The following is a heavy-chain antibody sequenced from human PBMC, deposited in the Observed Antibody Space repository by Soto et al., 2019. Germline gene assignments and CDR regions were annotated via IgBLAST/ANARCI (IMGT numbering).Heavy chain of an antibody. CDR1: SGPISSSNW. Sequence: SETLSLTCAVSSGPISSSNWWSWVRQPPGKGLEWIGEIYHSGSTNYNPSLKSRVTISVDKSKNQFSLKLSSVTAADTAMYYCARVYSSSWCFDYWGQGTLVTVSS. CDR2: IYHSGST. D-gene: IGHD6-13*01. CDR3: ARVYSSSWCFDY. J-gene: IGHJ4*02. V-gene: IGHV4-4*02.